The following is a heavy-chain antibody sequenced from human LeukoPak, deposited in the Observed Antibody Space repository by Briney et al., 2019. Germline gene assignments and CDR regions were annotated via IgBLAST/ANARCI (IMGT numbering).Heavy chain of an antibody. J-gene: IGHJ4*02. CDR2: IYHSGST. CDR1: GGSIISSNW. Sequence: KPSGTLSLTCAVSGGSIISSNWWSWVRQPPGKGLEWIGEIYHSGSTNYNPSLKSRVTISADKSKSQFSLELTSVTAADTALYYCARGGYCSSTSCYVFDSWGQGTLVTVSS. D-gene: IGHD2-2*01. V-gene: IGHV4-4*02. CDR3: ARGGYCSSTSCYVFDS.